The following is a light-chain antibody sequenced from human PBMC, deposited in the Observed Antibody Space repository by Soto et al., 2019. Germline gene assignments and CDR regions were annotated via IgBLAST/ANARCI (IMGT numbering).Light chain of an antibody. Sequence: DIERSDVPPSLTAYVGARVTINNRASQSISNYLNWYQQQPGKAPEVLIYATSKLQSGVPSRFSGSGSGTDFTLTINGLQPEDRGTYYCHQSYNTPPTFGGGTKVDIK. CDR2: ATS. CDR3: HQSYNTPPT. J-gene: IGKJ4*01. CDR1: QSISNY. V-gene: IGKV1-39*01.